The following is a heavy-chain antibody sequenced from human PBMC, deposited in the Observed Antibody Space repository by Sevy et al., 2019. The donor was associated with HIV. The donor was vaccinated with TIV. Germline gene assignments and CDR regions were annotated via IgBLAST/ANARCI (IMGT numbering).Heavy chain of an antibody. Sequence: GGSLRLSCAVSGFTFSTHSMHWVRQGPGEGLVWVARINRDESTTNYADSVKGRFTISRDNAKNTLYLQLNSLRAEDTAVYFCARGGYYSGWFYFDYWGQGTLVTVSS. CDR1: GFTFSTHS. J-gene: IGHJ4*02. D-gene: IGHD6-19*01. CDR3: ARGGYYSGWFYFDY. CDR2: INRDESTT. V-gene: IGHV3-74*01.